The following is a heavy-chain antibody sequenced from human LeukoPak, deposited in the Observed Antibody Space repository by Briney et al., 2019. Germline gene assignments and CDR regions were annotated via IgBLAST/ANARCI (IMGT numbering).Heavy chain of an antibody. J-gene: IGHJ4*02. CDR3: ARGVRAVTSYDLDS. CDR2: LSYIGST. D-gene: IGHD1-1*01. CDR1: GGSISRGGFY. V-gene: IGHV4-31*03. Sequence: SETLSLTCTISGGSISRGGFYWSWIRQLPGRGLEWIGYLSYIGSTYYSPSLKSRVTISPDMSKNRFSLRLTSVTAADTAVYFCARGVRAVTSYDLDSWGQGTLVTVSS.